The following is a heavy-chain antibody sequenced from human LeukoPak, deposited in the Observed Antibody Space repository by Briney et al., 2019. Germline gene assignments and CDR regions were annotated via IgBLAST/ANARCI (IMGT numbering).Heavy chain of an antibody. CDR1: GFTFNNFA. Sequence: PGGSLRLSCVVSGFTFNNFAMTWVRQTPGKGLQWVSSVSGNGATAHHADSVNGRFSISRDNSKNTIYLQMNSLRVEDTALYYCAKDFYDTAGYDPIHHPFFDSWGQGTLVTVSS. CDR2: VSGNGATA. D-gene: IGHD2/OR15-2a*01. J-gene: IGHJ4*02. CDR3: AKDFYDTAGYDPIHHPFFDS. V-gene: IGHV3-23*01.